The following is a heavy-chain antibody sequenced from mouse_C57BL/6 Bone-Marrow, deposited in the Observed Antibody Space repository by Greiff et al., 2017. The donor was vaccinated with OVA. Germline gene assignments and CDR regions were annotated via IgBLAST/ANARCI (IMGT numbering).Heavy chain of an antibody. Sequence: EVKLMESGGGLVKPGGSLKLSCAASGFTFSDYGMHWVRQAPEKGLEWVAYISSGSSTIYYADTVKGRFTISRDNAKNTLFLQMTSLWSEDTAMYYCARHCYYSWFAYWGQGTLVTVSA. CDR1: GFTFSDYG. V-gene: IGHV5-17*01. CDR3: ARHCYYSWFAY. J-gene: IGHJ3*01. D-gene: IGHD2-12*01. CDR2: ISSGSSTI.